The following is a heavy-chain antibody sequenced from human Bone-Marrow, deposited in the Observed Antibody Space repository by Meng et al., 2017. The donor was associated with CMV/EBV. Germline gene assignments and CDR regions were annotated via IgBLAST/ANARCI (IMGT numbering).Heavy chain of an antibody. D-gene: IGHD2-2*02. J-gene: IGHJ4*02. V-gene: IGHV4-59*01. CDR2: IYYSGST. CDR1: GGSISSYY. Sequence: GSLRLSCTVSGGSISSYYWSWIRQPPGKGLEWIGYIYYSGSTNYNPSLKSRATISVDTSKNQFSLKLSSVTAADTAVYYCARGSLGYCSSTSCYTSKIHPKYYFDYWGQGTLVTVSS. CDR3: ARGSLGYCSSTSCYTSKIHPKYYFDY.